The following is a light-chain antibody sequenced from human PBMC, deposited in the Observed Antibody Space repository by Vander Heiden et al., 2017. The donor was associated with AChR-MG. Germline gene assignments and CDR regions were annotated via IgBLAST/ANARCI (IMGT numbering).Light chain of an antibody. J-gene: IGKJ4*01. CDR3: QKDNTTPALT. CDR1: KRISNY. V-gene: IGKV1-27*01. CDR2: AAS. Sequence: DIQMTQSPSSLSASVGDRVTITCRASKRISNYLAWYQQKPWKVPKLLIYAASTLQSGVPSRFSGSGYGTDFTLTISSRQTEDVATYYCQKDNTTPALTFAAEAKVEIK.